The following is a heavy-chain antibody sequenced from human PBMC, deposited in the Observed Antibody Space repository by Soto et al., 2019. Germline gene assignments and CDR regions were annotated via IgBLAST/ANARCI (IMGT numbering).Heavy chain of an antibody. Sequence: SETLSLTCTVPGCSITSGGYYLTWIRQHPENGLEWVGYIHYTGKAYFNPSLRSRGAISVDTSKKQFSLNLSSVTAADTAVYYCARGSGDFYFDYWGQGTLVTVSS. CDR3: ARGSGDFYFDY. CDR1: GCSITSGGYY. V-gene: IGHV4-31*03. J-gene: IGHJ4*02. CDR2: IHYTGKA. D-gene: IGHD2-15*01.